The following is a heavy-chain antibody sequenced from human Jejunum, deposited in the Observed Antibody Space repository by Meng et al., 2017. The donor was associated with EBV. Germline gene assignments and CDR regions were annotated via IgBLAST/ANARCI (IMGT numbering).Heavy chain of an antibody. V-gene: IGHV4-4*02. CDR1: GASISSSHW. J-gene: IGHJ5*02. D-gene: IGHD5-12*01. Sequence: QVQVEGAGPGLVQASGTLSLTCAVSGASISSSHWWSWVRQAPGEGLEWIGEIYYTGRTNYNPSLKSRVSMSIDKSKNQFSLNLNSVTVADTAVYYCATSMSGYSYGYSWGQGTLVTVSS. CDR2: IYYTGRT. CDR3: ATSMSGYSYGYS.